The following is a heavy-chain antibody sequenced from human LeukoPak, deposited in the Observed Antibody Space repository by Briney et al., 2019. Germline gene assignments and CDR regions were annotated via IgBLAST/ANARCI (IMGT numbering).Heavy chain of an antibody. D-gene: IGHD2-2*01. CDR3: AKARGGDIVVVPAANFDY. CDR2: ISGNGGST. V-gene: IGHV3-23*01. J-gene: IGHJ4*02. CDR1: GFTFSSYA. Sequence: PGGSLRLSCAASGFTFSSYAMSWVRQAPGKGLEWVSAISGNGGSTYYADSVKGRFTISRDNSKNTLYLQMNSLRAEDTAVYYCAKARGGDIVVVPAANFDYWGQGTLVTVSS.